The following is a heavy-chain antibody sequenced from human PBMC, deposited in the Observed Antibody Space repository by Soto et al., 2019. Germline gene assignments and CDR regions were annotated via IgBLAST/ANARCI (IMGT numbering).Heavy chain of an antibody. CDR3: TTGGITIFGVVNYYYYGMDV. CDR1: GFTFSNAW. D-gene: IGHD3-3*01. CDR2: IKSKTDGGTT. V-gene: IGHV3-15*01. Sequence: GGSLRLSCAASGFTFSNAWMSWVRQAPGKGLEWVGRIKSKTDGGTTDYAAPVKGRSTISRDDSKNTLYLQMNSLKTEDTAVYYCTTGGITIFGVVNYYYYGMDVWGQGTTVTVSS. J-gene: IGHJ6*02.